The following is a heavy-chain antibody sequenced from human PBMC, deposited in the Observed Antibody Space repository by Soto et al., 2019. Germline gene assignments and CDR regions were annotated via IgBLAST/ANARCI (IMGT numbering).Heavy chain of an antibody. CDR1: GGAFSRKA. D-gene: IGHD6-13*01. CDR2: IIPLFHAP. V-gene: IGHV1-69*13. Sequence: SVKVSWKSSGGAFSRKAMSWVRQAPGQGLEWIGGIIPLFHAPNYAQKFQGRVTITADESTSIVFMEMSSLRFEDTAVYYCARSRAAAPPRVGMDVWGQGTTVTVSS. J-gene: IGHJ6*01. CDR3: ARSRAAAPPRVGMDV.